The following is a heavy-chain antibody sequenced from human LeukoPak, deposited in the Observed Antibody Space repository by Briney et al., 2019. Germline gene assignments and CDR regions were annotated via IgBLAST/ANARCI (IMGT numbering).Heavy chain of an antibody. CDR1: GFTFSNYA. J-gene: IGHJ4*02. CDR2: IRSSGGGGST. D-gene: IGHD6-19*01. Sequence: GRSLRLSCEASGFTFSNYAMNWVRQAPGKGLEWVSVIRSSGGGGSTYYADSVKGRFTISRDNSKNTLYLQMNSLRAEDTAVYYCAKDHEAVAGTGEFDYWGQGTLVTVSS. V-gene: IGHV3-23*01. CDR3: AKDHEAVAGTGEFDY.